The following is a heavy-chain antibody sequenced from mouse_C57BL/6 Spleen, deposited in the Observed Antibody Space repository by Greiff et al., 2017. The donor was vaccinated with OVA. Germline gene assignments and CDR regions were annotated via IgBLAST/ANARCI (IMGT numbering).Heavy chain of an antibody. J-gene: IGHJ2*01. D-gene: IGHD2-3*01. CDR3: TRIYDGLYFDY. V-gene: IGHV14-4*01. CDR1: GFNIKDDY. CDR2: IDPENGDT. Sequence: DVQLQESGAELVRPGASVKLSCTASGFNIKDDYMHWVKQRPEQGLEWIGWIDPENGDTEYASKFQGKATITADTSSNTAYLQLSSLTSEDTAVYYCTRIYDGLYFDYWGQGTTLTVSS.